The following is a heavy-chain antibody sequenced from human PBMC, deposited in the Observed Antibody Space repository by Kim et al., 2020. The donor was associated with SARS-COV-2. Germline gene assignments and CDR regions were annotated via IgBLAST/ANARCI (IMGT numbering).Heavy chain of an antibody. D-gene: IGHD4-17*01. CDR1: GFTFSSYE. CDR3: ARSDYGGNSKFFQDDY. Sequence: GGSLRLSCAASGFTFSSYEMNWVRQAPGKGLEWVSYISSSGSTIYYADSVKGRFTISRDNAKNSLYLQMNSLRAEDTAVYYCARSDYGGNSKFFQDDYWGQGTLVTVSS. CDR2: ISSSGSTI. J-gene: IGHJ4*02. V-gene: IGHV3-48*03.